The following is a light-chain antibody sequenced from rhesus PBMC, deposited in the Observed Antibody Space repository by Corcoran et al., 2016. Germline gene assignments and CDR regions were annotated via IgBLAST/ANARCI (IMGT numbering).Light chain of an antibody. CDR2: GAS. Sequence: EIVMTQSPATLSLSPGERATLSCRASQSVSSSLAWYQQKPGQDSRLPNDGASSRATGIPDRFSGSGSGTEVTLAISSLEPEGFAVYYCQQYSNWPLTFGGGTKVEI. CDR1: QSVSSS. V-gene: IGKV3-42*03. CDR3: QQYSNWPLT. J-gene: IGKJ4*01.